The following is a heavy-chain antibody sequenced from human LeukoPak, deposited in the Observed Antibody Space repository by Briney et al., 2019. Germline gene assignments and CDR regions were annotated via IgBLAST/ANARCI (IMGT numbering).Heavy chain of an antibody. CDR1: GFSFSSYA. CDR3: ARDWGYGSGTYFCD. Sequence: PGGSLRLSCAASGFSFSSYAMHWVRQAPGNGLEWVAVISKDGSNKYYADSVKGRITISRDNSKDTLYLQMNNLRAEDTALYYCARDWGYGSGTYFCDWGQGTLVTVSP. CDR2: ISKDGSNK. V-gene: IGHV3-30-3*01. J-gene: IGHJ4*02. D-gene: IGHD3-10*01.